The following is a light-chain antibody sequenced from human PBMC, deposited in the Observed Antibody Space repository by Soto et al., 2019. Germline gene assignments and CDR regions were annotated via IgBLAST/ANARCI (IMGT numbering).Light chain of an antibody. Sequence: QSVRTQPPSVSGAPGQRVTISCTGSSSNIGAGYDVHWYQQVPGTAPKLLISDNNNRPSGVPDRFSGSKSGTSASLAITGLQAEDEADYHCQSYDSSLSGSVFGGGTKLTVL. CDR3: QSYDSSLSGSV. J-gene: IGLJ2*01. V-gene: IGLV1-40*01. CDR2: DNN. CDR1: SSNIGAGYD.